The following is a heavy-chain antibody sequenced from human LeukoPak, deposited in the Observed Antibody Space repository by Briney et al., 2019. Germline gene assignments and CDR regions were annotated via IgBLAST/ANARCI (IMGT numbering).Heavy chain of an antibody. CDR1: GFTFSSYA. CDR2: ISVSGGST. V-gene: IGHV3-23*01. Sequence: GGSRRLSGAASGFTFSSYAMSWVRQSPGKGLYGCSAISVSGGSTYYADSVKGRFTISRDNSKNTLYLQTNSLTAEHTAVYYCAKDEGDSGYSGYDSRPSFDYWGQGTLVTVSS. J-gene: IGHJ4*02. D-gene: IGHD5-12*01. CDR3: AKDEGDSGYSGYDSRPSFDY.